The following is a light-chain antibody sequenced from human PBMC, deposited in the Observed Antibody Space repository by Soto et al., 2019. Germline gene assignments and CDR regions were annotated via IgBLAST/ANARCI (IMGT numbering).Light chain of an antibody. Sequence: AIQLTQSPSSLSASVGDRVTITCRASQGISSALAWYQQKPGKAPKLLSYDASSLESGVPSRFSGSGSGTDFTLTISSLQPEYFATYYCQQFNNYPLTFGRGNRWISN. CDR3: QQFNNYPLT. J-gene: IGKJ4*01. CDR1: QGISSA. V-gene: IGKV1D-13*01. CDR2: DAS.